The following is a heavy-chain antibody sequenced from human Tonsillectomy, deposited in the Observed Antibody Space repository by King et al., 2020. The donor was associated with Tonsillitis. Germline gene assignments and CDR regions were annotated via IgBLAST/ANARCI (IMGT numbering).Heavy chain of an antibody. D-gene: IGHD3-10*01. CDR3: ARDPNSGWFAY. J-gene: IGHJ4*02. V-gene: IGHV1-18*01. CDR1: GYTFTIYG. Sequence: VQLVESGAEVKKPGASVKVSCKASGYTFTIYGISGVRQAPGQGLEWMGWISAYNGNTHYAQQLQGRVTMTTETYTCTAYMELRSLRSDDTAVYYCARDPNSGWFAYWGQGTLVTVSS. CDR2: ISAYNGNT.